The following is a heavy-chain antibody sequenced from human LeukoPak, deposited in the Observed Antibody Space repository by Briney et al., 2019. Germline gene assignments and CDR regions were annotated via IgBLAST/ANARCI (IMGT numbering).Heavy chain of an antibody. J-gene: IGHJ5*02. D-gene: IGHD2-21*02. Sequence: ASVKVSCTASGYTFTGYYMHWVRQAPGQGLQWMGWINPKSGATNYAQSFQGRVALTTDTSISTAFMELSNLRPDDTAIYFCARSVTYNWFDPWGQGTRVTVSS. CDR2: INPKSGAT. CDR1: GYTFTGYY. V-gene: IGHV1-2*02. CDR3: ARSVTYNWFDP.